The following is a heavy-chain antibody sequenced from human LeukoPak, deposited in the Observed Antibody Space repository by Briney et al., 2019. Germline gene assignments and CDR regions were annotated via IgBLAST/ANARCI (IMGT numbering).Heavy chain of an antibody. J-gene: IGHJ2*01. CDR3: AKVALGYWYFDF. V-gene: IGHV3-23*01. D-gene: IGHD7-27*01. CDR2: ISGGGHTT. Sequence: PGGSLRLSCAASGFTFSSYAMAWVRQAPGKGLEWVSGISGGGHTTYYADSVKGRFTIPRDNSKSTLYLQMNSLRAEDTAVYYCAKVALGYWYFDFWGRGTLVTVSS. CDR1: GFTFSSYA.